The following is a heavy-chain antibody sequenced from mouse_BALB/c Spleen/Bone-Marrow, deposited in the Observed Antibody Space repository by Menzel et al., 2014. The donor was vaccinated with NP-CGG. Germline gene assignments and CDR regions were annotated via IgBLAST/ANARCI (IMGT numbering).Heavy chain of an antibody. CDR3: VRSRLRDWYFDV. D-gene: IGHD1-2*01. J-gene: IGHJ1*01. CDR2: IFPGDSTT. V-gene: IGHV1S56*01. CDR1: GNTYTSYD. Sequence: VKLQAPGVELVKPGDSVKLTCKASGNTYTSYDINWVRQRPEQGLEWIGWIFPGDSTTKNNEKFKGKATLSTDKSSSTVHMQLSRLTSEDSAVYVGVRSRLRDWYFDVWGSGTTVTISS.